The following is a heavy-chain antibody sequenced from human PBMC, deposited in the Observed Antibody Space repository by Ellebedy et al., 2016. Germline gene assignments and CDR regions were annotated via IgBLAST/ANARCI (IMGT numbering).Heavy chain of an antibody. CDR3: AKDQVVVPAATFDY. CDR2: ISGSGGST. CDR1: GFTFSSYA. Sequence: GGSLRLXXAASGFTFSSYAMSWVRQAPGKGLEWVSGISGSGGSTYYADSVKGRFTISRDNSKNTLYLQMNSLRAEDTAVYYCAKDQVVVPAATFDYWGQGTLVTVSS. D-gene: IGHD2-2*01. J-gene: IGHJ4*02. V-gene: IGHV3-23*01.